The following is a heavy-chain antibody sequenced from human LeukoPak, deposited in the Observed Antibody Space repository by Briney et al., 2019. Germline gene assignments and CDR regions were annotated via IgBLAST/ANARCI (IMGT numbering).Heavy chain of an antibody. V-gene: IGHV1-8*03. Sequence: ASVKVSCKASGYTFTSYDINWVRQATGQGLDWMGWMNPNSGNTGYAQKFRGRVTITRNTSISTAYMELSSLRSEDTAVYYCARGPIVVVPAANPTAFDPWGQGTLVTVSS. J-gene: IGHJ5*02. CDR2: MNPNSGNT. CDR3: ARGPIVVVPAANPTAFDP. D-gene: IGHD2-2*01. CDR1: GYTFTSYD.